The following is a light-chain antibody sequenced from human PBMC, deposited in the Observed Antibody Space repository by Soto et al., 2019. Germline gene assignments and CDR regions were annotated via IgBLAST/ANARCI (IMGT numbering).Light chain of an antibody. CDR3: QVWDSSSDPHVT. CDR2: YDS. J-gene: IGLJ2*01. CDR1: NIGSQN. Sequence: SYELTQPPSVSVAPGETARITCGGNNIGSQNVQWYQQKAGQAPVLVIYYDSDRPSGIPERFSGSNSGNTATLTISRVEDEDEADYYCQVWDSSSDPHVTFAGGTKLTVL. V-gene: IGLV3-21*01.